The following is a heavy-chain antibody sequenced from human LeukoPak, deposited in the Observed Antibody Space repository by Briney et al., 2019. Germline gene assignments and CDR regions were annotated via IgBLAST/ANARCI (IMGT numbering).Heavy chain of an antibody. Sequence: ASVKVSCKASGYTFTFYDIHWVRQAPGQGLEWMGWMNPNSGNTGYAQKFQGRVTSSRNTSTGTAYMELSSLRSDDTAVYYCAKVGYYYDSSDYSHDAFDIWGQGTMVTVSS. CDR2: MNPNSGNT. CDR1: GYTFTFYD. D-gene: IGHD3-22*01. V-gene: IGHV1-8*03. CDR3: AKVGYYYDSSDYSHDAFDI. J-gene: IGHJ3*02.